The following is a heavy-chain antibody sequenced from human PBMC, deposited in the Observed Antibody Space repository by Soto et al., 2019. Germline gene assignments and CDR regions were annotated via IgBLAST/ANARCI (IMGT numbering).Heavy chain of an antibody. J-gene: IGHJ4*02. CDR1: GFTFSSYW. Sequence: EVQLVESGGGLVQPGGSLRLSCAASGFTFSSYWMHWVRQAPGKGLVWVSRINSDGSSTSYADSVKGRFTISRDNAKNTLYLKMNSLRAEDTAVYYCARYNVGGSGTYALDCWGQGPLVTVSS. V-gene: IGHV3-74*01. CDR3: ARYNVGGSGTYALDC. D-gene: IGHD3-10*01. CDR2: INSDGSST.